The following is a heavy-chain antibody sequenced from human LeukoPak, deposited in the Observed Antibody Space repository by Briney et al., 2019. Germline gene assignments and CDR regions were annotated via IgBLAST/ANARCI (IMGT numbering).Heavy chain of an antibody. CDR2: IIPILGIA. V-gene: IGHV1-69*04. D-gene: IGHD6-19*01. J-gene: IGHJ4*02. CDR1: GGTFSSYA. CDR3: ARRAVAGPSFDY. Sequence: ASVKVSCKASGGTFSSYAISWVRQAPGQGLEWMGRIIPILGIANYAQKFQGRVTITADKSTSTAYMELSSLRYEDTAVYYCARRAVAGPSFDYWGQGTLVTVSS.